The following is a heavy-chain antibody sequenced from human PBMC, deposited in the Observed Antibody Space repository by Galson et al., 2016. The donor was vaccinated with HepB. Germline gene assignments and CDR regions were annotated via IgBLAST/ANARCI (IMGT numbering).Heavy chain of an antibody. CDR1: GFTFSSYW. V-gene: IGHV3-7*03. CDR3: ARGANRGRPFDY. D-gene: IGHD3-10*01. CDR2: AKRDGSER. Sequence: SLRLACAASGFTFSSYWMSWVRQAPGKGLEWVANAKRDGSERYYVDSVKGRFTISRDNAKNSLFLQMNSLRVEDTAVYYCARGANRGRPFDYWGQGTLVTVSS. J-gene: IGHJ4*02.